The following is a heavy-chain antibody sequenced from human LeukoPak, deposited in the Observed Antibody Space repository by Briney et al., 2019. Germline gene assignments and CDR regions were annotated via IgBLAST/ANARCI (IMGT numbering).Heavy chain of an antibody. Sequence: GRSLRLSCAASGFTFSSYGMHWVRQAPGKGLEWVGFIRSKAYGGTTEYAASVKGRFTISRDDSKSIAYLQMNSLKTEDTAVYYCTRDYGSGSPPGNWGQGTLVTVSS. D-gene: IGHD3-10*01. CDR2: IRSKAYGGTT. V-gene: IGHV3-49*04. CDR3: TRDYGSGSPPGN. J-gene: IGHJ4*02. CDR1: GFTFSSYG.